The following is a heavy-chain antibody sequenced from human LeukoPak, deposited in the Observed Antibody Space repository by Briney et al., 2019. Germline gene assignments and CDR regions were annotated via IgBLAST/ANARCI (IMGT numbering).Heavy chain of an antibody. J-gene: IGHJ6*02. CDR3: ARDRLHIVVVTVDYGMDV. CDR2: IYYSGST. Sequence: PSETLSLTCTVSGGSISSSSYYWSWIRQSPGKELEWIGSIYYSGSTYYNPSLRSRVTISVDTSKNQFSLKLGSVTATDTAVYYCARDRLHIVVVTVDYGMDVWGQGTTVTVSS. D-gene: IGHD2-21*02. V-gene: IGHV4-39*02. CDR1: GGSISSSSYY.